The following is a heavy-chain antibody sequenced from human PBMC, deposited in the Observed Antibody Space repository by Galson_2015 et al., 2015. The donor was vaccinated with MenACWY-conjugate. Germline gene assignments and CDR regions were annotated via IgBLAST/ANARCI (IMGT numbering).Heavy chain of an antibody. J-gene: IGHJ3*02. V-gene: IGHV3-74*01. CDR1: EFPFSKHW. CDR2: IKGDGSST. CDR3: VRGFDI. Sequence: LRLSCAASEFPFSKHWMHWVRQAPGPGLVWVSRIKGDGSSTSYADSVKGRFTISRDNAKNTVYLQMNSLRAEDTAVYYCVRGFDIWGQGTMVTVSS.